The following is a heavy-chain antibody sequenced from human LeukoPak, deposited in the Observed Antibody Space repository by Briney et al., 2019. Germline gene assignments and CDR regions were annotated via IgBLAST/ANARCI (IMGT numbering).Heavy chain of an antibody. CDR3: ARHLQVGPRRFCGGDCYRRKSDVGVDY. D-gene: IGHD2-21*01. V-gene: IGHV4-30-2*01. J-gene: IGHJ4*02. CDR1: GGSISSGGYS. Sequence: SETLSLTCAVSGGSISSGGYSWSWIRQPPGKGLEWIGEINHSGSTNYNPSLKSRVTISVDTSKNQFSLKLSSVTAADTAVYYCARHLQVGPRRFCGGDCYRRKSDVGVDYWGQGTLVTVSS. CDR2: INHSGST.